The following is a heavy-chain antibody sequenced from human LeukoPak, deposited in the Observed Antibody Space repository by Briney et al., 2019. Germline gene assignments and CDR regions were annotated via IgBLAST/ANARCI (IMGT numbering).Heavy chain of an antibody. J-gene: IGHJ6*02. V-gene: IGHV4-59*01. CDR3: ARVPRLYYGFWSGEDV. CDR1: GGSISSYY. Sequence: PSETLSLTCTVSGGSISSYYWSWIRQPPGKGLEWIGYIYYSGSTNYNPSLKSRVTISVDTSKNQFSLKLSSVTAADTAVYYCARVPRLYYGFWSGEDVWGQGTTVTVSS. CDR2: IYYSGST. D-gene: IGHD3-3*01.